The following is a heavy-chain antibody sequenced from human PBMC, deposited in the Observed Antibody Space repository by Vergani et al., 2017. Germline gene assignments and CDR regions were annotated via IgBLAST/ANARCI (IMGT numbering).Heavy chain of an antibody. V-gene: IGHV4-61*02. D-gene: IGHD6-13*01. CDR3: ARSSLSSTYNWFDP. J-gene: IGHJ5*02. Sequence: QVQLQESGPGLVKPSQTLSLTCTVSGGSISSGSYYWSWIRQPAGKGLEWIGRIYTSGSTNYNPSLKSRVTISVDTSKNHFSLKLSSVTAADTAVYYCARSSLSSTYNWFDPWGQGTLVTVSS. CDR1: GGSISSGSYY. CDR2: IYTSGST.